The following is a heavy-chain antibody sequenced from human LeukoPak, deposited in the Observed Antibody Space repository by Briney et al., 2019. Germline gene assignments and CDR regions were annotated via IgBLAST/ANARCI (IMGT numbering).Heavy chain of an antibody. Sequence: GRSLRLSCAASGFTFRNYDMHWVRQAPGKGLEWVSFISSSSSYIYYADSVKGRFTISRDNAKNSLYLQMNSLRAEDTAVYYCARGGGNYYDSSGYSNWGQGTLVTVSS. CDR3: ARGGGNYYDSSGYSN. D-gene: IGHD3-22*01. CDR2: ISSSSSYI. J-gene: IGHJ4*02. V-gene: IGHV3-21*04. CDR1: GFTFRNYD.